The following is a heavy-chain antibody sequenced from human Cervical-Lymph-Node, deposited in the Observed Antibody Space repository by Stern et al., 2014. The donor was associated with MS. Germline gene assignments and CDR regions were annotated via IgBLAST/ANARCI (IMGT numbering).Heavy chain of an antibody. D-gene: IGHD1-7*01. J-gene: IGHJ5*02. CDR2: HVPIFGTS. V-gene: IGHV1-69*01. CDR1: GGTFNSDA. CDR3: AREIITETTLGWFDP. Sequence: QVQLLQSGAEVKRPGSSVKVSCKASGGTFNSDAIGWVRQAPGQGLEWMGGHVPIFGTSTYAQKFQGRVKITADESTGTSYMELSGLRSEDTAFYYCAREIITETTLGWFDPWGQGTLVTVSS.